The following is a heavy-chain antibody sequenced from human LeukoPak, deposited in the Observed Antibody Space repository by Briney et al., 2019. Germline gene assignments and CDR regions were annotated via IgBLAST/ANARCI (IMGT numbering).Heavy chain of an antibody. D-gene: IGHD3-10*01. J-gene: IGHJ4*02. V-gene: IGHV3-30*03. Sequence: GGSLRLSCAASGFTFSSYGMHWVRQAPGKGLEWVAAISYDGSNKYYADSVKGRFTISRDNSKNTLYLQMNSLRAEDTAVYYCARFYGSGSYYNSDYWGQGTLVTVSS. CDR2: ISYDGSNK. CDR3: ARFYGSGSYYNSDY. CDR1: GFTFSSYG.